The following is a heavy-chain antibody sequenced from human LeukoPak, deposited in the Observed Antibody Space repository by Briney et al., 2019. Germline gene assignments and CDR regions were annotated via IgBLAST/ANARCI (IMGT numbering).Heavy chain of an antibody. D-gene: IGHD6-13*01. J-gene: IGHJ3*02. CDR3: ARARAGHTDIDI. Sequence: SETLSLTCTVSSGSLTGYYWSWIRQPAGKGLEWIGRIYTSGSTNYNPSLKSRVTMSVDTSKNQFSLKLSSVTAADTAVYYCARARAGHTDIDIWGQGTVVTVSS. CDR1: SGSLTGYY. V-gene: IGHV4-4*07. CDR2: IYTSGST.